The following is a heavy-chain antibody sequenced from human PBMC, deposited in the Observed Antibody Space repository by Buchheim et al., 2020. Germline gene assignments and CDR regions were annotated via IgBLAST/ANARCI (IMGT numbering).Heavy chain of an antibody. CDR1: GYTFTSYY. Sequence: QVQLVQSGAEVKKPGASVKVSCKASGYTFTSYYMHWVRQAPGQGLEWMGIINPSGGSTSYAQKFQGRVTMTRDTSTSTVYLELSSLRSEDTAVYYCAREPNVGYSGSYGEDYWGQGTL. CDR3: AREPNVGYSGSYGEDY. D-gene: IGHD1-26*01. CDR2: INPSGGST. J-gene: IGHJ4*02. V-gene: IGHV1-46*01.